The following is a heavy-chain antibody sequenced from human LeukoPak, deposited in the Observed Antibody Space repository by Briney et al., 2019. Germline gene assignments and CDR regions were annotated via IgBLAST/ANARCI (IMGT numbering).Heavy chain of an antibody. CDR2: IVVGSGNT. J-gene: IGHJ3*02. D-gene: IGHD6-13*01. CDR1: GFTFTSSA. CDR3: AARSSWYSPYAFDI. Sequence: ASVKVSCKASGFTFTSSAVQWVRQARGQRLEWIGWIVVGSGNTNHAQKFQERVTITRDMSTSTAYMELSSLRSEDTAVYYCAARSSWYSPYAFDIWGQGTMVTVSS. V-gene: IGHV1-58*01.